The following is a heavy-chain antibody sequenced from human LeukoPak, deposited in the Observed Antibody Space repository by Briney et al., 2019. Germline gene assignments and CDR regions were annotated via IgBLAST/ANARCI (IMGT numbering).Heavy chain of an antibody. CDR3: ARDILGGSPDAFDI. V-gene: IGHV4-59*01. CDR1: GGSISSYY. J-gene: IGHJ3*02. D-gene: IGHD1-26*01. CDR2: IYYSGST. Sequence: SETLSLTCTVSGGSISSYYWSWIRQPPGKRLEWIGYIYYSGSTNYNPSLKSRVTISVDTSKNQFSLKLSSVTAADTAVYYCARDILGGSPDAFDIWGQGTMVTVSS.